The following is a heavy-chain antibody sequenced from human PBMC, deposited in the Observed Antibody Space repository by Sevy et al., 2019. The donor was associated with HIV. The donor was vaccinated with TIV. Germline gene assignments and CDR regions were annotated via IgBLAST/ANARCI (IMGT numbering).Heavy chain of an antibody. J-gene: IGHJ4*01. Sequence: GGSLRLSCAASGFTFTMYGLHWVRQAPGKGLDWVAVISYEGTETFYAASVEGRFTISRDNSKNMLSLQINSLRPEDTAVYYCARDGGYSIKWYPLYWGHGTLVTVSS. CDR3: ARDGGYSIKWYPLY. CDR2: ISYEGTET. D-gene: IGHD6-13*01. V-gene: IGHV3-30*03. CDR1: GFTFTMYG.